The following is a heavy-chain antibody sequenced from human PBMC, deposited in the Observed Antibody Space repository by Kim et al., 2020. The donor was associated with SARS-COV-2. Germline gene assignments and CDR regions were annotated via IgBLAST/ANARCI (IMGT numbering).Heavy chain of an antibody. CDR3: AGDRGPNCFDY. CDR2: DT. J-gene: IGHJ4*02. V-gene: IGHV3-7*01. Sequence: DTYHADYETSRLTIARDNTKNSLCLEMRSLRAWDTAVYYCAGDRGPNCFDYWGQGTLVTVSS.